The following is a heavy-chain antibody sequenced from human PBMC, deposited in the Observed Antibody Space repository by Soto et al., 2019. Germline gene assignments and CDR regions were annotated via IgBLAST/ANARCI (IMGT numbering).Heavy chain of an antibody. CDR3: ARRVDSGSGRDYFDR. D-gene: IGHD1-26*01. J-gene: IGHJ4*02. V-gene: IGHV4-39*01. CDR2: IYYPGTT. Sequence: QLQLQESGPGLVKPSETLSLICSVSGGPISSSGHFWAWIRQPPGRGLGWLATIYYPGTTYSNPSLKSRLTKSMDTSKDQFSLDLTSMTAADTALCFCARRVDSGSGRDYFDRWGQGSLVTVSS. CDR1: GGPISSSGHF.